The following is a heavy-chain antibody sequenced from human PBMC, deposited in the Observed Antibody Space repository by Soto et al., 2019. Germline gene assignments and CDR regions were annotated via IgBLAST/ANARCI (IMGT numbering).Heavy chain of an antibody. CDR1: GFSPRTSEVG. CDR2: IYWNDDK. Sequence: SGPTLVNPTQTLTLTCTFSGFSPRTSEVGVGWIRQPPGKAPEWLALIYWNDDKRYSPSLKSRLTITKDTSKNQVVLTMTDMDPVDTGTYYCAQRLGSRGSFDYWGQGSLVTVSS. CDR3: AQRLGSRGSFDY. J-gene: IGHJ4*02. D-gene: IGHD6-25*01. V-gene: IGHV2-5*01.